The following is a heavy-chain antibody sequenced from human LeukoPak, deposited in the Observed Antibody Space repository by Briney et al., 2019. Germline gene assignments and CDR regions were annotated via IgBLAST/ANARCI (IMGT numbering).Heavy chain of an antibody. D-gene: IGHD3-10*01. CDR2: ISWNSGSI. CDR3: AKDILQMVRGANFDS. J-gene: IGHJ4*02. V-gene: IGHV3-9*01. CDR1: GFSFNSYA. Sequence: PGGSLRLSCTASGFSFNSYAMHWVRQPPGKGLEWVSSISWNSGSIGYADSVRGRFTISRDNAKNSLYLQMSSLRVEDTAFYYCAKDILQMVRGANFDSWGQGTLVTVAS.